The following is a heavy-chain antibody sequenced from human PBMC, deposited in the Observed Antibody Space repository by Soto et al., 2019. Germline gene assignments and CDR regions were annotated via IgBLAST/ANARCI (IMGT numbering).Heavy chain of an antibody. V-gene: IGHV1-46*01. Sequence: QVQLVQSGAEVKKPGASVKVSCKASGYTFTSYYMHWVRQAPGQGLEWMGIINPSGGSTSYAQKFQGRVTMTRETSTSTVYMELSSLRSEDTAVYYCARDLVSYYYDSSGYYCPLGYWGQGTLVTVSS. CDR2: INPSGGST. J-gene: IGHJ4*02. CDR3: ARDLVSYYYDSSGYYCPLGY. CDR1: GYTFTSYY. D-gene: IGHD3-22*01.